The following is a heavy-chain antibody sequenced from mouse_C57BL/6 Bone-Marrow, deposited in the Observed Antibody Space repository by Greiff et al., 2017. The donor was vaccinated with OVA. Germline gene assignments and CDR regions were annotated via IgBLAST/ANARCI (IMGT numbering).Heavy chain of an antibody. J-gene: IGHJ3*01. CDR3: ARQALYDLLLAY. CDR2: ISNGGGST. V-gene: IGHV5-12*01. Sequence: DVMLVESGGGLVQPGGSLKLSCAASGFTFSDYYMYWVRQTPEKRLEWVAYISNGGGSTYYPDTVKGRFTISRDNAKNTLYLQMSRLKSEDTAMYYCARQALYDLLLAYWGQGTLVTVSA. CDR1: GFTFSDYY. D-gene: IGHD2-3*01.